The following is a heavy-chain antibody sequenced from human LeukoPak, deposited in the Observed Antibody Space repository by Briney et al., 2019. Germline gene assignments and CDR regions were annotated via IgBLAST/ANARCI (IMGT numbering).Heavy chain of an antibody. V-gene: IGHV4-4*07. D-gene: IGHD3-10*01. CDR2: IYTSGST. CDR1: GGSISSYY. J-gene: IGHJ5*02. Sequence: SETLSLTCTVSGGSISSYYWSWIRQPAGKGLEWIGRIYTSGSTNYNPSLKSRVTMSVDTSKNQFSLKLSPVTAADTAVYYCARFGDRYYGSGSYPNWFDPWGQGTLVTVSS. CDR3: ARFGDRYYGSGSYPNWFDP.